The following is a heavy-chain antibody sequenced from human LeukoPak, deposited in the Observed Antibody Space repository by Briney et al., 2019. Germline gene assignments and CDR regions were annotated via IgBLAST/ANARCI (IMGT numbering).Heavy chain of an antibody. Sequence: SETLSLTCAVSGGSISSGGYSWSRIRQPPWKGLEWIRYIYHSGSTYYNPSLKRRVTISVDRSKNQFSLKLSSVTAADTAVYYCARVGSGSTHYYYGMDVWGQGTTVTVSS. CDR1: GGSISSGGYS. D-gene: IGHD3-10*01. CDR2: IYHSGST. V-gene: IGHV4-30-2*01. J-gene: IGHJ6*02. CDR3: ARVGSGSTHYYYGMDV.